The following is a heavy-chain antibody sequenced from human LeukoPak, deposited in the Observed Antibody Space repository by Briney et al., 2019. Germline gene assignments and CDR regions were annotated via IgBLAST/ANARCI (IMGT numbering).Heavy chain of an antibody. CDR3: ARDAGTWGYGYNFDY. V-gene: IGHV3-30*03. J-gene: IGHJ4*02. CDR2: KSFDGNDE. D-gene: IGHD7-27*01. Sequence: GGSLRLSCAASGFTFSSYGMHWVRQAPGKGLEWVAVKSFDGNDEYYTDSVKGRFTISRDNSKNTLYLQMNSLRAEDTAVYYCARDAGTWGYGYNFDYWGQGTLVTVSS. CDR1: GFTFSSYG.